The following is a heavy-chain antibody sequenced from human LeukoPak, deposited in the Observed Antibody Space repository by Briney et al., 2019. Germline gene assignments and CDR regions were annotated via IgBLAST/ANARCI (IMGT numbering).Heavy chain of an antibody. Sequence: PSETLSLTCTVSGGSISSSSYYWGWIRQPPGKGLEWIGSIYYSGSTYYNPSLKSRVTISVDTSKNQFSLKLSSVTAADTAVYYCASGDGESTAYWFDPWGQGTLVTVSS. J-gene: IGHJ5*02. CDR1: GGSISSSSYY. D-gene: IGHD4-17*01. V-gene: IGHV4-39*01. CDR3: ASGDGESTAYWFDP. CDR2: IYYSGST.